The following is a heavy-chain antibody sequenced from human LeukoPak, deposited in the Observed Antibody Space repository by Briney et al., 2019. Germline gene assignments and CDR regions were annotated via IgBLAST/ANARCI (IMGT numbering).Heavy chain of an antibody. CDR2: IYYSGST. V-gene: IGHV4-31*03. J-gene: IGHJ6*02. Sequence: SETLSPTCTVSGGSISSGGYYWSWIRQHPGKGLEWIGYIYYSGSTYYNPSLKSRVTISVDTSKNQFSLKLSSVTAADTAVYYCARSITGTTSYYYGMDVWGQGTTVTVSS. CDR1: GGSISSGGYY. CDR3: ARSITGTTSYYYGMDV. D-gene: IGHD1-7*01.